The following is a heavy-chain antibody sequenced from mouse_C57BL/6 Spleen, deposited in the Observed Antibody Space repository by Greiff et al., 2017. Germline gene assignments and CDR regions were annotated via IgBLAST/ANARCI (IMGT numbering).Heavy chain of an antibody. CDR2: IHPNSGST. Sequence: QVQLQQSGAELVKPGASVKLSCKASGYTFTSYWMHWVKQRPGQGLEWIGMIHPNSGSTNYNEKFKSKATLTVDKSSSTAYMQLSSLTSEDSAVYYCARWITTVVAGAMDYWGKGTSVTVSS. V-gene: IGHV1-64*01. D-gene: IGHD1-1*01. CDR1: GYTFTSYW. CDR3: ARWITTVVAGAMDY. J-gene: IGHJ4*01.